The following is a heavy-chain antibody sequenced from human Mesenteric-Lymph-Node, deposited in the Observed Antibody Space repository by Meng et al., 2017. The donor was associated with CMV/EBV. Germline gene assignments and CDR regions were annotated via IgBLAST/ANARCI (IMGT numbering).Heavy chain of an antibody. Sequence: GESLKISCAVSGLTFSSYEMNWVRQAPGKGLEWVSFISNSGSTIYYADSMKGRFTISRDNAKNSLYLQMNSLRVEDTAVYYCASAYSGSYLFYYWGQGTLVTVSS. CDR1: GLTFSSYE. CDR2: ISNSGSTI. V-gene: IGHV3-48*03. J-gene: IGHJ4*02. CDR3: ASAYSGSYLFYY. D-gene: IGHD1-26*01.